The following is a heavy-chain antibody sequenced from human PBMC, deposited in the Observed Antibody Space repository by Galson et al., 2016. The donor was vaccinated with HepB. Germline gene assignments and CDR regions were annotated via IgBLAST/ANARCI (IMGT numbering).Heavy chain of an antibody. CDR3: TKVYCGDGSCYPRPYYFDY. Sequence: SLRLSCAVSGFTFIRHAMSWGRQAPGKGLEWVAIVRTNDVRSGPKTFYAESVKGRLPISRDDSRNTVYPQMSSLTDADTAVYFCTKVYCGDGSCYPRPYYFDYWGQGNLVTVSS. D-gene: IGHD2-15*01. CDR2: VRTNDVRSGPKT. J-gene: IGHJ4*02. CDR1: GFTFIRHA. V-gene: IGHV3-23*01.